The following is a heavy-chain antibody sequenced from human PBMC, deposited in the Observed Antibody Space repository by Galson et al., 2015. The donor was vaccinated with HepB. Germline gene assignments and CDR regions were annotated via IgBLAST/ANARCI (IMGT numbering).Heavy chain of an antibody. J-gene: IGHJ4*02. CDR1: GFTFSSYA. V-gene: IGHV3-23*01. Sequence: SLRLSCAASGFTFSSYAMSWVRQAPGKGLEWVSAINGNGDSTYYADSVKGRFTISKDISKNTLYLQMSSLRAEDTAVYYCAKGRGHTSTWGYFDFWGQGTLVTVSS. D-gene: IGHD6-13*01. CDR3: AKGRGHTSTWGYFDF. CDR2: INGNGDST.